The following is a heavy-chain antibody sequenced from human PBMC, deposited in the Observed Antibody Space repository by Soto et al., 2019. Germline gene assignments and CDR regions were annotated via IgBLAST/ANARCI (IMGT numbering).Heavy chain of an antibody. Sequence: GGSLRLSCAASGFTFSSYAMHWVRQAPGKGLEWVAVISYDGSNKYYADSVKGRFTISRDNSKNTLYLQMNSLRAEDTAVYYCAREGDSSAHLNFGYWGQGTLVTVSS. CDR2: ISYDGSNK. V-gene: IGHV3-30-3*01. J-gene: IGHJ4*02. D-gene: IGHD6-25*01. CDR3: AREGDSSAHLNFGY. CDR1: GFTFSSYA.